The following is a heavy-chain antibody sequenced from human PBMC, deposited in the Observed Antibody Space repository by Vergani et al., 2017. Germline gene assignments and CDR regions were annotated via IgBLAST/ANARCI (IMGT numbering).Heavy chain of an antibody. V-gene: IGHV4-30-2*01. CDR1: GGSISSGGYS. Sequence: QLQLQESGSGLVKPSQTLSLTCAVSGGSISSGGYSWSWIRHPPGKGLEWVGYIYHSGSTYYNPSLKSRVTISVDRSKNQFSLKLSSVTAADTAVYYCARGYCSGCSCYSVPFDYWGQGTLVTVSS. D-gene: IGHD2-15*01. CDR3: ARGYCSGCSCYSVPFDY. J-gene: IGHJ4*02. CDR2: IYHSGST.